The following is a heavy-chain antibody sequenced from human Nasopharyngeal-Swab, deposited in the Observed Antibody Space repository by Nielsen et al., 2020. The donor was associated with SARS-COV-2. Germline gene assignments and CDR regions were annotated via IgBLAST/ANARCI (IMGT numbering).Heavy chain of an antibody. CDR3: ARVLDGYNGFDY. Sequence: GSLRLSCAASGLSVSSNYMSWVRQAPGKGLEWVSIIYPGGSTYYADSVKGRFTISSDSSWNTLYLQMNSLTAEDTAVYYCARVLDGYNGFDYWGQGTLVTVSS. V-gene: IGHV3-53*01. D-gene: IGHD5-24*01. J-gene: IGHJ4*02. CDR1: GLSVSSNY. CDR2: IYPGGST.